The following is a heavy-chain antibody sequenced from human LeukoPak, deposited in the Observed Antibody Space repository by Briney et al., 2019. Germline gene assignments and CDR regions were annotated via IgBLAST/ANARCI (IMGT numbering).Heavy chain of an antibody. CDR3: AREMMGYYDMDV. CDR1: GGSISSGGYY. V-gene: IGHV4-31*03. D-gene: IGHD3-16*01. Sequence: PSETLSLTCTVSGGSISSGGYYWSWIRQHPGKGLEWIGYIYDSGNTYYNPSLKSRATISVDTSKNQFSLRLSSVTAADTAVYYCAREMMGYYDMDVWGQGTTVTFSS. J-gene: IGHJ6*02. CDR2: IYDSGNT.